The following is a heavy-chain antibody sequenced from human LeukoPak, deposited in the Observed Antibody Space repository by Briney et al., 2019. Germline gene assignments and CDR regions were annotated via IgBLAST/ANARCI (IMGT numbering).Heavy chain of an antibody. CDR3: ARWVRVARIAVAGTEYYGMDV. CDR1: GGSISSGDYY. Sequence: PSQTLSLTCTVSGGSISSGDYYWSWIRQPPGKGLEWIGYIYYSGSTYYNPSLKSRVTISVDTSKNQFSLKLSSVTAADTAVYYCARWVRVARIAVAGTEYYGMDVWGQGTTVTVSS. J-gene: IGHJ6*02. D-gene: IGHD6-19*01. CDR2: IYYSGST. V-gene: IGHV4-30-4*01.